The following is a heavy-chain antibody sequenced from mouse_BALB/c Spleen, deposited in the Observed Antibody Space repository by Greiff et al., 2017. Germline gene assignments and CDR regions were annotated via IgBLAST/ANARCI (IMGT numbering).Heavy chain of an antibody. CDR3: ARGYYLYYFDY. CDR1: GYTFSSYW. D-gene: IGHD2-3*01. CDR2: ILPGSGST. V-gene: IGHV1-9*01. J-gene: IGHJ2*01. Sequence: VQLQQSGAELMKPGASVKISCKATGYTFSSYWIEWVKQRPGHGLEWIGEILPGSGSTNYNEKFKGKATFTADTSSNTAYMQLSSLTSEDSAVYYCARGYYLYYFDYWGQGTTLTVSS.